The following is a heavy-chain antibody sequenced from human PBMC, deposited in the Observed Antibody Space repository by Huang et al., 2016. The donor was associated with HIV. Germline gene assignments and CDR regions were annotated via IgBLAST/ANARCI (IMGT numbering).Heavy chain of an antibody. V-gene: IGHV4-61*09. CDR3: ARGRVTSSGVVQSYDY. J-gene: IGHJ4*02. CDR1: GASIASGGYF. Sequence: VQLQESGPGLVKPSQTLSLSCNVSGASIASGGYFWNWIRQPAGGGLEWIGHIYTTGSTAYNPSLKSRVAVSSDTSKNQLSLSLRSVTAADTAVYFCARGRVTSSGVVQSYDYWGQGSLVTVSS. CDR2: IYTTGST. D-gene: IGHD3-3*01.